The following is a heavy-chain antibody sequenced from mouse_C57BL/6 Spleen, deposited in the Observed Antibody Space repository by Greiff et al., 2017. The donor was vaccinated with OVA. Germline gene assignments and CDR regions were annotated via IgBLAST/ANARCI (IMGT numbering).Heavy chain of an antibody. V-gene: IGHV3-6*01. J-gene: IGHJ4*01. CDR2: ISYDGSN. D-gene: IGHD3-1*01. CDR3: AREGLRRPYAMDY. Sequence: EVQLQESGPGLVKPSQSLSLTCSVTGYSITSGYYWNWIRQFPGNKLEWMGYISYDGSNNYNPSLKNRISITRDTSKNQFFLKLNSVTTEDTATYYCAREGLRRPYAMDYWGQGTSVTVSS. CDR1: GYSITSGYY.